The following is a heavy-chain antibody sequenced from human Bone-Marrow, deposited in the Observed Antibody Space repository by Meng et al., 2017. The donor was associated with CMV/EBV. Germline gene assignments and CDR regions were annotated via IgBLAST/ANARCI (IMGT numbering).Heavy chain of an antibody. J-gene: IGHJ5*02. CDR1: GFTFSSYA. CDR3: AKDGSPPYYDFWSGYSGNWFDP. D-gene: IGHD3-3*01. CDR2: ISYDGSNK. Sequence: GESLKISCAASGFTFSSYAIHWVRQAPGKGLEWVAVISYDGSNKYYADSVKGRFTISRDNSKNTLYLQMNSLRGEDTAVYYCAKDGSPPYYDFWSGYSGNWFDPWGQGTLVTVSS. V-gene: IGHV3-30-3*01.